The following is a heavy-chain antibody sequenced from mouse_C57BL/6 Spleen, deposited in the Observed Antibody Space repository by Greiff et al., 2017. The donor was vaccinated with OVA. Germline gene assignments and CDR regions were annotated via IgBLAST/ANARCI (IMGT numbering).Heavy chain of an antibody. Sequence: QVQLQQPGAELVMPGASVKLSCKASGYTFTSYWMHWVKQRPGQGLEWIGEIDPSDSYTNYNQKFKGKSTLTVDKSSSTAYMQLSSLTSEDSAVYYCARVRSGNFDYWGQGTTLTVSS. CDR3: ARVRSGNFDY. J-gene: IGHJ2*01. CDR2: IDPSDSYT. V-gene: IGHV1-69*01. CDR1: GYTFTSYW.